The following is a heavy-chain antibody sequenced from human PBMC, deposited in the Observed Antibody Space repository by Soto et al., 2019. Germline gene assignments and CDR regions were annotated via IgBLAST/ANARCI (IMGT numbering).Heavy chain of an antibody. Sequence: PGGSLRLSCAASGFTFENYAMHWVRQVPGKGLEWVSGISWNSGSIGYADSVKGRFTISRDNGKKSLYLQMNSLRAEDTALYYCAKEGDITIVGVVTDNYGMDFWGQGPTVSVSS. CDR1: GFTFENYA. CDR2: ISWNSGSI. CDR3: AKEGDITIVGVVTDNYGMDF. D-gene: IGHD3-3*01. V-gene: IGHV3-9*01. J-gene: IGHJ6*02.